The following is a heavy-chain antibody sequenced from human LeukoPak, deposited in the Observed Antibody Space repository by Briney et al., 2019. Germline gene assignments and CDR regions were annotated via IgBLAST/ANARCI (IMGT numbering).Heavy chain of an antibody. D-gene: IGHD3-22*01. J-gene: IGHJ3*02. V-gene: IGHV1-2*02. CDR2: INPNSGGT. CDR1: GYTFTGYY. CDR3: ARQAGYYYDSPDAFDI. Sequence: ASVKVSCKASGYTFTGYYMHWVRQAPGQGLEWMGWINPNSGGTNYAQKFQGRVTMTRDTSISTAYMELSRLRSDDTAVYYCARQAGYYYDSPDAFDIWGQGTMVTVSS.